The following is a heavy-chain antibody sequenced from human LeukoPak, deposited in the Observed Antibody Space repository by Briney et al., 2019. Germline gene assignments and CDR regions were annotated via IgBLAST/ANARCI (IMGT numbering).Heavy chain of an antibody. CDR2: IYYRGAT. Sequence: SETLSLTCTVSGGSISISYYWGWIRQPPGKGLEWIGNIYYRGATYYNPSLKSRDAISVDTSKNQFSLKLSSVTAADTAVYYCARESEALLYGFDYWGQGTLVTVSS. CDR3: ARESEALLYGFDY. J-gene: IGHJ4*02. V-gene: IGHV4-39*01. CDR1: GGSISISYY. D-gene: IGHD4-17*01.